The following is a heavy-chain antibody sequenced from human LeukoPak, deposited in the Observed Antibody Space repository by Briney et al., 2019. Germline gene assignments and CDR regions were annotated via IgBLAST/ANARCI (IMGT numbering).Heavy chain of an antibody. V-gene: IGHV3-9*01. CDR3: AKGGSMDV. Sequence: PGRCLRLSSAASGLTFDEYAMHWVRQAPRKGLEGVSGMSGNIGSIGYADSVKGRFTISRDNAKNSLYLQMNSVRAEDRALYYCAKGGSMDVWGQGTTVTVSS. D-gene: IGHD6-13*01. CDR2: MSGNIGSI. CDR1: GLTFDEYA. J-gene: IGHJ6*02.